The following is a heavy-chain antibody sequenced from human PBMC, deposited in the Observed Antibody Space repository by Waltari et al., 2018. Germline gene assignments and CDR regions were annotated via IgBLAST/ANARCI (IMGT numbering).Heavy chain of an antibody. CDR2: IRSKAYGGTT. CDR3: TRDSSSWYAY. D-gene: IGHD6-13*01. CDR1: GFTFGDYA. J-gene: IGHJ4*02. V-gene: IGHV3-49*04. Sequence: EVQLVESGGGLVQPGRSLRLSCTASGFTFGDYAMSWVRQAPGKGLGWVGFIRSKAYGGTTEYAASVKGRFTISRDDSKSIAYLQMNSLKTEDTAVYYCTRDSSSWYAYWGQGTLVTVSS.